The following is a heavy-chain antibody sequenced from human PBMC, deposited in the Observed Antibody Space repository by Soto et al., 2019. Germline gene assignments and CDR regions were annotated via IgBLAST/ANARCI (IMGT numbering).Heavy chain of an antibody. J-gene: IGHJ6*02. Sequence: SETLSLTCTVSGGSISSSNWWSWVRQPPGKGLEWIGEIYHSGSTNYNPSLKSRVTISVDKSKNQFSLKLSSVTAADTAVYYCARVSGSYYYGMDVWGQGTTVTVS. CDR2: IYHSGST. CDR3: ARVSGSYYYGMDV. V-gene: IGHV4-4*02. CDR1: GGSISSSNW.